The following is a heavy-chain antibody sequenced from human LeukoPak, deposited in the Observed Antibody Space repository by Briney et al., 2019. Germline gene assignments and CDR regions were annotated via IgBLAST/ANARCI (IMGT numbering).Heavy chain of an antibody. CDR2: ITISGSGT. CDR3: AKLASVWMGASGGLDY. CDR1: GFTFNTYA. D-gene: IGHD1-26*01. Sequence: PGGSLRLSCAASGFTFNTYAMSCVRHAPGQGLEWVSSITISGSGTYYADSVKGRFTITRDNSKDTLYLQMNSLRAEDTAVYYCAKLASVWMGASGGLDYWGQGTLVTVSS. V-gene: IGHV3-23*01. J-gene: IGHJ4*02.